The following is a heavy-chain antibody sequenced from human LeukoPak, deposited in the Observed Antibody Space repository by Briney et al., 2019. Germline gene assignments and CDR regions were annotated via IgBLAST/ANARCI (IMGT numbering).Heavy chain of an antibody. J-gene: IGHJ3*02. CDR2: IIPILGIA. CDR3: ARGSLVVVVPAAIGRSDAFDI. Sequence: SVKVSCKASGGTFSSYAISWVRQAPGQGLEWMGRIIPILGIANYAQKFQGRVRITADKSTSTAYMELSSLRSEDTAAYYCARGSLVVVVPAAIGRSDAFDIWGQGTMVTVSS. CDR1: GGTFSSYA. V-gene: IGHV1-69*04. D-gene: IGHD2-2*02.